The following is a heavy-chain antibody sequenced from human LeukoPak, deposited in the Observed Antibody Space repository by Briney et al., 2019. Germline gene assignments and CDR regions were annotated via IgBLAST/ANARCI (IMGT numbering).Heavy chain of an antibody. CDR3: ATYPGLARMDV. CDR1: GFTFSTYN. V-gene: IGHV3-21*01. Sequence: GGSLRLSCVASGFTFSTYNMNWVRQAPGKGLEWVSSMSSSSSYKYYADSVKGRFTISRDNAKNSMFQQMNSLRAEDTAVYYCATYPGLARMDVWGQGTTVTVSS. CDR2: MSSSSSYK. D-gene: IGHD5-12*01. J-gene: IGHJ6*02.